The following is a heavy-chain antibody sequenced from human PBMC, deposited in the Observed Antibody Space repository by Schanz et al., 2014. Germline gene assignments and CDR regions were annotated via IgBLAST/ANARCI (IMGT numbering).Heavy chain of an antibody. V-gene: IGHV3-9*01. Sequence: EVQLVESGGGLVQPGRSLRLSCVASGFRFDDYAMHWVRQAPGKGLEWVSGMSWNAGSLGYGDSVKGRFTISRDNAKNSLYLQMNSLRAEDTAVYYCARDQYYFGSGNPFDIWGQGTMVTVSS. D-gene: IGHD3-10*01. CDR2: MSWNAGSL. J-gene: IGHJ3*02. CDR1: GFRFDDYA. CDR3: ARDQYYFGSGNPFDI.